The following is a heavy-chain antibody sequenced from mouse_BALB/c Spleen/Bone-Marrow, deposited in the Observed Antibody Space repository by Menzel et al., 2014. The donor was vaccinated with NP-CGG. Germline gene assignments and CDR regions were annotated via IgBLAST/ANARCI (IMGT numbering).Heavy chain of an antibody. J-gene: IGHJ4*01. D-gene: IGHD1-1*01. CDR1: GYTFTGYW. CDR2: INPSNGRT. Sequence: QVQLQQSGAELVKPGASVKLSCKASGYTFTGYWMHWAKQRPGQGLEWIGEINPSNGRTNYNEKFKSMATLTVDKSSSTAYMQLSSLTSEDSTFFYCTRLIYGSSYIVDFWGQGTSVTVSS. CDR3: TRLIYGSSYIVDF. V-gene: IGHV1S81*02.